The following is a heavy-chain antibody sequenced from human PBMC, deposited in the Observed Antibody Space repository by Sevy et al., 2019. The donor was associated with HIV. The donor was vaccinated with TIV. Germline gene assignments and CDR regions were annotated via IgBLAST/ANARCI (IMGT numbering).Heavy chain of an antibody. CDR2: ISFDGTDK. CDR3: VRETTMRPRGAFDF. Sequence: GSLRLSCAASGFTFSSYPMHWVRQAPGKGLEWVSFISFDGTDKYYADSVKGRFTITRDNSKNTLFLQMNSLRAEDTAFYYCVRETTMRPRGAFDFWGQGTMVTVSS. J-gene: IGHJ3*01. D-gene: IGHD3-10*01. CDR1: GFTFSSYP. V-gene: IGHV3-30-3*01.